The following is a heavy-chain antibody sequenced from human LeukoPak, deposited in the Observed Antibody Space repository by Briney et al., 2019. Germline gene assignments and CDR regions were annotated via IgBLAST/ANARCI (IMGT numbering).Heavy chain of an antibody. D-gene: IGHD4-17*01. CDR2: FDPEDGET. V-gene: IGHV1-24*01. J-gene: IGHJ6*02. CDR1: GYTLTELS. Sequence: ASVKVSCKVSGYTLTELSMHWVRRAPGKGLEWMGGFDPEDGETIYAQKFQGRVTMTEDTSTDTAYMELSSLRSEDTAVYYCATCRPRNDYGDYVQPYPVSAYYYGMDVWGQGTTVTVSS. CDR3: ATCRPRNDYGDYVQPYPVSAYYYGMDV.